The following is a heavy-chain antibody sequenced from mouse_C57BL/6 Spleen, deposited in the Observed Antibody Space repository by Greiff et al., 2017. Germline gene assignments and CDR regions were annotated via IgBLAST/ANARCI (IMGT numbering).Heavy chain of an antibody. CDR3: AGSAEGVAY. CDR1: GYTFTSYW. CDR2: IDPSDSYT. J-gene: IGHJ3*01. V-gene: IGHV1-59*01. Sequence: VKLQQPGAELVRPGTSVKLSCKASGYTFTSYWMHWVKQRPGQGLEWIGVIDPSDSYTNYTPKFKGKATLTVDPSSSTAYMQLSSLTSEDSAVYYCAGSAEGVAYWGQGTLVTVSA.